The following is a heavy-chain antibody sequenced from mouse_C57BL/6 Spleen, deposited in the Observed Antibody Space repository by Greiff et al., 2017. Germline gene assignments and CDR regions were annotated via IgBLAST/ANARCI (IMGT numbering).Heavy chain of an antibody. CDR1: GYTFTSYW. CDR2: IDPSDSYT. CDR3: ARWDSSDYFDY. V-gene: IGHV1-69*01. J-gene: IGHJ2*01. Sequence: QVQLQQPGAELVMPGASVKLSCKASGYTFTSYWMHWVKQRPGQGLEGIGEIDPSDSYTNYNQKFKGKSTLTVDKSSSTAYMQLSSLTSEDSAVYYCARWDSSDYFDYWGQGTTLTVSS. D-gene: IGHD3-2*02.